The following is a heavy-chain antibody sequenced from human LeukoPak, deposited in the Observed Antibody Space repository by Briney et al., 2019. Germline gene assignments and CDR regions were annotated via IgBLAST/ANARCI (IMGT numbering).Heavy chain of an antibody. Sequence: GGSLRLSCAASGFTSNNYNMNWVRQAPGKGLEWVSYIGSGGSPIYYADSVKGRFTISRDNAKNTLYLQMNSLRAEDTAVYYCARGGTTVTTFDYWGQGTLVTVSS. CDR3: ARGGTTVTTFDY. CDR2: IGSGGSPI. CDR1: GFTSNNYN. V-gene: IGHV3-48*04. D-gene: IGHD4-17*01. J-gene: IGHJ4*02.